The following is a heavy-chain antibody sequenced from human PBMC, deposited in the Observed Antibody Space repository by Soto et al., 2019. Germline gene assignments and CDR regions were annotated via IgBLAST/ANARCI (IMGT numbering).Heavy chain of an antibody. CDR2: IYYSGST. Sequence: SETLSLTCAVSGGSISNYYWSWIRQPPGKGLEWIGYIYYSGSTSYNPSLKSRVTISVDTSKNQFSLKLNSVTAADTAVYYCAEIPVIAAAGHDYYYYYGRDVWGQGTTVTVSS. V-gene: IGHV4-59*08. D-gene: IGHD6-13*01. J-gene: IGHJ6*02. CDR1: GGSISNYY. CDR3: AEIPVIAAAGHDYYYYYGRDV.